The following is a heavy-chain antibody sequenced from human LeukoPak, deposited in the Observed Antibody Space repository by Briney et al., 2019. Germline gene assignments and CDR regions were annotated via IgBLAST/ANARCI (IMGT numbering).Heavy chain of an antibody. CDR2: IYFSGST. CDR3: ARDSCSSTSCRKKFDN. V-gene: IGHV4-39*07. Sequence: SETLSLTCTVSGDSISSANYYWGWVRQPPGKGLEWIGSIYFSGSTYYNPSLKSRVTISVETSKVQFSLKLSPVTAADTAVYYCARDSCSSTSCRKKFDNWGQGTLVTVSS. D-gene: IGHD2-2*01. J-gene: IGHJ4*02. CDR1: GDSISSANYY.